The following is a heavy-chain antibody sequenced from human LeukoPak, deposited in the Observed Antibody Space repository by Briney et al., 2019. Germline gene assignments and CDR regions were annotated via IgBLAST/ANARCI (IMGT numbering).Heavy chain of an antibody. CDR1: GGTFSSYA. D-gene: IGHD3-3*01. J-gene: IGHJ5*02. V-gene: IGHV1-69*13. CDR2: IIPIFGTA. Sequence: SVKVSCKASGGTFSSYAISWVRQAPGQGLEWMGGIIPIFGTANYAQKFQGRVTITADESTSTAYMELSSLRSEDTAVYYCARTPRILRFLEWLFDPWGQGTLVTVSS. CDR3: ARTPRILRFLEWLFDP.